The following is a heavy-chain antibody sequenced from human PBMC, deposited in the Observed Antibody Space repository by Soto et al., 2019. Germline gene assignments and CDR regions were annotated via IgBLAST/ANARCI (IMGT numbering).Heavy chain of an antibody. CDR3: ARAFGVVIKGFDY. D-gene: IGHD3-3*01. Sequence: SVKFTCKASGGTFSSYTITWVRQAPGQGLEWMGRIIPILGIANYAQKFQGRVTITADKSTSTAYMELSSLRSEDTAVYYCARAFGVVIKGFDYWGQGTLVTVSS. CDR1: GGTFSSYT. V-gene: IGHV1-69*02. CDR2: IIPILGIA. J-gene: IGHJ4*02.